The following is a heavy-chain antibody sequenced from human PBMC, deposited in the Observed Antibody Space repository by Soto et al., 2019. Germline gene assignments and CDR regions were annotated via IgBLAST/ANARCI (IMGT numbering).Heavy chain of an antibody. V-gene: IGHV1-3*01. CDR3: ARDLGGWPDY. CDR2: INAGNGNT. D-gene: IGHD2-15*01. Sequence: ASVKVSCKASGYTFTSYDISWVRQATGQRLEWMGWINAGNGNTRYSQKFQGRVTITRDTSASTAYMELSSLRSEDTAVYYCARDLGGWPDYWGQGTLVTVSS. CDR1: GYTFTSYD. J-gene: IGHJ4*02.